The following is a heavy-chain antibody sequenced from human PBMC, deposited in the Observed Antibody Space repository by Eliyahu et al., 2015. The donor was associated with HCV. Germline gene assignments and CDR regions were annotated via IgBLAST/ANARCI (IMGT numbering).Heavy chain of an antibody. CDR3: ARDSHNGAYSA. J-gene: IGHJ5*02. Sequence: QVQLQESGPGLVKPSETLSLTCTVSGASISNYYWTWIRQPPGRGLECLGFIDNSGNTDYNPSFKNRVTISVDTSSNQLSLKLHSVTAADTALYYCARDSHNGAYSAWGQGTLVTVSS. V-gene: IGHV4-59*01. CDR2: IDNSGNT. D-gene: IGHD1-26*01. CDR1: GASISNYY.